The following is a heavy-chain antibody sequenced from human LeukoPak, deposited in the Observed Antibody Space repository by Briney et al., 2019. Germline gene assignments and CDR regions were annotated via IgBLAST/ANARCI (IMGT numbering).Heavy chain of an antibody. D-gene: IGHD6-19*01. J-gene: IGHJ4*02. V-gene: IGHV4-39*01. CDR2: IYYSGST. CDR3: ARHASVDGNWPRPLDY. Sequence: SETLSLTCTVSGGSINSSSYYWGWIRQPPGKGLEWIGSIYYSGSTYYNPSLKSRVTISEDMSKNQFSLKLTSVTAADTAVYYCARHASVDGNWPRPLDYWGQGSLVTVSS. CDR1: GGSINSSSYY.